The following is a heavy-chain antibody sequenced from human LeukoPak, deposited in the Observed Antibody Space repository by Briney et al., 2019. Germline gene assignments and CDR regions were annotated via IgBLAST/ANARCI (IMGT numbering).Heavy chain of an antibody. CDR2: TYYRSKWYY. D-gene: IGHD6-19*01. CDR1: GDSVSSSIAA. CDR3: ARGSRGAFGGGSPRPNWFDP. V-gene: IGHV6-1*01. J-gene: IGHJ5*02. Sequence: SQTLSLTCAISGDSVSSSIAAWNWIRQSPSRGLEWLGRTYYRSKWYYNYAVFVKSRITNNPDTFKNQFSLQLNSVTPEDTAVYYCARGSRGAFGGGSPRPNWFDPWGQGTLVTVSS.